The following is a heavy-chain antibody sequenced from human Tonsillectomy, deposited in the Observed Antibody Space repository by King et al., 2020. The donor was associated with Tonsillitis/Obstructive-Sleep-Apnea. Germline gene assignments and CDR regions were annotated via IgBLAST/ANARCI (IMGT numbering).Heavy chain of an antibody. D-gene: IGHD6-19*01. CDR3: ARDGSSGWYGGLDY. Sequence: VQLVESGGGVVQPGRSLRLSCAASGFTFSSYAMHWVRQAPGKGLEWVAVISYDGSNKYYADSVKGRFTISRDNSKNTLYLQMNSLRAEDTAVYYCARDGSSGWYGGLDYWGQGTPVTVSS. CDR2: ISYDGSNK. J-gene: IGHJ4*02. V-gene: IGHV3-30*04. CDR1: GFTFSSYA.